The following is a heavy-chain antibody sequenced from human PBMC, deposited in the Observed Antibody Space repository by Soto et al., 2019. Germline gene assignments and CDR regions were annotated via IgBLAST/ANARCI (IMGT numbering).Heavy chain of an antibody. Sequence: QVQLQESGPGLLKPSQTLSLTCTVSGGSISSGGYYWSWIRQHPGKGLEWIGYIYYSGSTYYNPSLNVPGTISVGTSKTRFTLKLTAVTAAGPAVYYCARAYSSSCEHVYYDMDVWGKGPTVTVSS. CDR1: GGSISSGGYY. J-gene: IGHJ6*03. CDR3: ARAYSSSCEHVYYDMDV. V-gene: IGHV4-31*01. CDR2: IYYSGST. D-gene: IGHD6-6*01.